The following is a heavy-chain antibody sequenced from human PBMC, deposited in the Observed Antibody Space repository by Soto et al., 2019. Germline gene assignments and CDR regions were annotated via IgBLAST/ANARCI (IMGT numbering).Heavy chain of an antibody. Sequence: ASVKVSCKASGYSFTDYHIHWVRQAPGQGLEWLGRINPKSGGTSTAQKFQGWVTMTRDRSISTVYMELTRLRSDDTAVYFRARGHSTDCSNGVCSFFYNHEMDVWGQGTTVNVS. V-gene: IGHV1-2*04. CDR1: GYSFTDYH. CDR3: ARGHSTDCSNGVCSFFYNHEMDV. J-gene: IGHJ6*02. CDR2: INPKSGGT. D-gene: IGHD2-8*01.